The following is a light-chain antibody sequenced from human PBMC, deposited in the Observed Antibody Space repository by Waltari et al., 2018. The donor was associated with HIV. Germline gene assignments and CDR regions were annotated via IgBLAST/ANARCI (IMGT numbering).Light chain of an antibody. CDR3: ATWDDSLSLWV. CDR2: RNS. V-gene: IGLV1-47*01. J-gene: IGLJ3*02. Sequence: QSVLTQPPSASVTPGQRVTISFSGSNSNFGATYVYWYQHFPGAAPNLLIFRNSQRPSGVPDRFSGSKSGTSASLAISGLRSDDEANYYCATWDDSLSLWVFGGGTKLTVL. CDR1: NSNFGATY.